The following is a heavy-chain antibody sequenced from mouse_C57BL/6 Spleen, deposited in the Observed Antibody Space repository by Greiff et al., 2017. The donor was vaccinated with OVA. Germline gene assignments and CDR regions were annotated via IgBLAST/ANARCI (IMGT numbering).Heavy chain of an antibody. CDR1: GFTFSNSL. CDR3: TGLNGAMDY. J-gene: IGHJ4*01. Sequence: EVKLVESGGGLLQPGGSMTLSCVASGFTFSNSLMNWVRQSPEKGLGWVAQIRLKSDHFATPYASSVKGRFNLSLDDSKSSVYLQMNNCRAEDDGIYYCTGLNGAMDYWGQGTSVTVSS. CDR2: IRLKSDHFAT. V-gene: IGHV6-3*01.